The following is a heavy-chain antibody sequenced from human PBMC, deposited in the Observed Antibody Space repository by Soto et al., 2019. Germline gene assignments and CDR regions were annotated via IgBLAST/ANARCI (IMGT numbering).Heavy chain of an antibody. Sequence: ASVKVSCKASGYTFTSYGISWVRQAPGQGLEWMGWISAYNGNTNYAQKLQGRVTMTTGTSTSTAYMELRSLRSDDTAVYYCARDAYCGGDCYSTYYYYGMDVWGQGTTVTVSS. J-gene: IGHJ6*02. CDR1: GYTFTSYG. CDR3: ARDAYCGGDCYSTYYYYGMDV. V-gene: IGHV1-18*04. CDR2: ISAYNGNT. D-gene: IGHD2-21*02.